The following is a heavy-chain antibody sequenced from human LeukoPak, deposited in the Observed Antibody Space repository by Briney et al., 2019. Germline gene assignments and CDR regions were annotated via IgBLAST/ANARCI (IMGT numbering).Heavy chain of an antibody. CDR2: MNPNSGNT. CDR1: GYTFTSYD. J-gene: IGHJ6*03. V-gene: IGHV1-8*01. D-gene: IGHD3-3*01. Sequence: ASVKVSCKASGYTFTSYDINWVRQATGQGLEWMGWMNPNSGNTGYAQKFQGRVTMTSNTSISTAYMELSSLRSEDTAVYYCARGFKYYDFWSGYYSDYMDVWGKGTTVTVSS. CDR3: ARGFKYYDFWSGYYSDYMDV.